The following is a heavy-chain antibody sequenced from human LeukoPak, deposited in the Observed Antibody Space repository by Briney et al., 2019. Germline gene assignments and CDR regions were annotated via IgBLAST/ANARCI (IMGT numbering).Heavy chain of an antibody. D-gene: IGHD5-24*01. CDR3: ARDGTRGYNYDY. J-gene: IGHJ4*02. V-gene: IGHV5-51*01. CDR2: IWPDDSNI. CDR1: GYTFTNHW. Sequence: PGESLKISCKGSGYTFTNHWIGWVRQMPGKGLEWMGMIWPDDSNIKYSPSFQGQVTISADKSIRTVYLQWNNLKASDTAMYYCARDGTRGYNYDYWGQGTLVTVSS.